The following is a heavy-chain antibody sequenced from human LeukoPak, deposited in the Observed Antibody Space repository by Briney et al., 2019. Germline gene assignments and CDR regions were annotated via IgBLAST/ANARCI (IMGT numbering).Heavy chain of an antibody. Sequence: PGGSLRLSCAASGFTFSSYRMNWVRQAPGKGLEWVSSISSSSSYIYYADSVKGRFTISRDNAKNSLYLQMNSLRAEDTAVYYCARNSVGSDLDYYYGMDVCGQGTTVTVSS. CDR2: ISSSSSYI. CDR1: GFTFSSYR. D-gene: IGHD2-2*01. CDR3: ARNSVGSDLDYYYGMDV. J-gene: IGHJ6*02. V-gene: IGHV3-21*01.